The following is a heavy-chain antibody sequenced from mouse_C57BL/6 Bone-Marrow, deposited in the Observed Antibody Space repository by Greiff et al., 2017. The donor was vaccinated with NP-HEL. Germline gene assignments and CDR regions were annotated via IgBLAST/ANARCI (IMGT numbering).Heavy chain of an antibody. Sequence: QVQLQQPGAELVMPGASVKLSCKASGYTFTSYWMHWVKQRPGQGLEWIGEIDPSDSYTNYNQKFKGKSTLTVDNSSSTAYMQLSSLTSEDSAVYYCARGDDYDDGISYYYAMDYWGQGTSVTVAS. CDR1: GYTFTSYW. V-gene: IGHV1-69*01. D-gene: IGHD2-4*01. CDR2: IDPSDSYT. J-gene: IGHJ4*01. CDR3: ARGDDYDDGISYYYAMDY.